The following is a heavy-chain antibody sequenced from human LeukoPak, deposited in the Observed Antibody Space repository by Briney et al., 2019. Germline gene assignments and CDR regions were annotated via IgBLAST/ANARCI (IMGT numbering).Heavy chain of an antibody. CDR1: GLTFSSYW. Sequence: SGGSLRLSCAASGLTFSSYWMSWVRQAPGKGLEWVANIKQDGSEKYYVDSVKGRFTISRDNAKNSLYLQMYSLRAEDTAVYYCARVIIGVTVDYWGQGALVTVSS. CDR2: IKQDGSEK. J-gene: IGHJ4*02. CDR3: ARVIIGVTVDY. D-gene: IGHD1-20*01. V-gene: IGHV3-7*01.